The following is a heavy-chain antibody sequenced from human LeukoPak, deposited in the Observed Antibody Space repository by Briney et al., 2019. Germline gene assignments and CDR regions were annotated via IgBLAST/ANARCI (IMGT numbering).Heavy chain of an antibody. CDR2: ISGSGGST. CDR1: GFTFSSYA. CDR3: AKRGYSSGWFDY. D-gene: IGHD6-19*01. J-gene: IGHJ5*01. V-gene: IGHV3-23*01. Sequence: GGSLRLSCAASGFTFSSYAMSWVRQAPGKGLEWASAISGSGGSTYYADSVKGRFTISRDNSKNTLYLQMNSLRAEDTAVYYCAKRGYSSGWFDYWGQGTLVTVSS.